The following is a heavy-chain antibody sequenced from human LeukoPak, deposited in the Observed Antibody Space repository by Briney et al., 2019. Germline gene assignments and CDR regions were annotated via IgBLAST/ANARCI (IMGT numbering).Heavy chain of an antibody. D-gene: IGHD3-10*01. Sequence: PSETLSLTCTVSGGSISSYYWGWIRQPPGKGLEWIGYIYYTGSTSYNPSLKSRVTISMDTSKNQFSLKLSSVTAADSAVYYCARSDYSGSGTYTEFDAFDIWGQGPMVTVSS. CDR2: IYYTGST. V-gene: IGHV4-59*01. CDR3: ARSDYSGSGTYTEFDAFDI. J-gene: IGHJ3*02. CDR1: GGSISSYY.